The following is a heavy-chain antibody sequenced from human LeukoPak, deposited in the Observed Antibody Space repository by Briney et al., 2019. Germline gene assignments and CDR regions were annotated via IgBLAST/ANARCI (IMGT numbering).Heavy chain of an antibody. CDR3: AKGKFGDPLNY. CDR2: VYTDGNI. D-gene: IGHD3-10*01. J-gene: IGHJ4*02. CDR1: EFSVGSNY. Sequence: PGGSLRLSCAASEFSVGSNYMTWVRQAPGKGLEWVSVVYTDGNIYYADSVKGRFTISKDTSKNTVDLLVNNVRAEDTALYYCAKGKFGDPLNYWGQGTLVTVSS. V-gene: IGHV3-53*01.